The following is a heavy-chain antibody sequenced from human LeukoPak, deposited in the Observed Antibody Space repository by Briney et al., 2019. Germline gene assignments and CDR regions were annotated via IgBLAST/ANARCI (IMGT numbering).Heavy chain of an antibody. V-gene: IGHV3-74*01. Sequence: GGSLRLSCAASGFTFSSYWMHWVCQAPGKGLVWVSRINSDGSSTSYADSVKGRFTISRDNAKNTLYLQMNSLRAEDTAVYYCAREADIAAAGLDYWGQGTLVTVSS. CDR2: INSDGSST. J-gene: IGHJ4*02. D-gene: IGHD6-13*01. CDR1: GFTFSSYW. CDR3: AREADIAAAGLDY.